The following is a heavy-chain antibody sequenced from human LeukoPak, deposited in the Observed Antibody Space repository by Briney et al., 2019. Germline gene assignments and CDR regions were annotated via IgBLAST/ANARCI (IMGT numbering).Heavy chain of an antibody. Sequence: GGSLRLSCAASGFTFSSYGMHWVRQAPGKGLEWEAVISHDGSNKYYADSVRGRFTIPRDSSKNTLYLQMNSLRAEDTAVYYCAKGHYMDVWGKGTTVTVSS. V-gene: IGHV3-30*18. CDR3: AKGHYMDV. CDR1: GFTFSSYG. J-gene: IGHJ6*03. CDR2: ISHDGSNK.